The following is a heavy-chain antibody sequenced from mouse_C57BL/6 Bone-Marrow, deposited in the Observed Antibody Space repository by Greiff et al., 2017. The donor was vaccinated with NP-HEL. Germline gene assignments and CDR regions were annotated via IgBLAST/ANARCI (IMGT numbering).Heavy chain of an antibody. CDR3: APVYYGSSHWYFDV. CDR2: IDPANGNT. V-gene: IGHV14-3*01. D-gene: IGHD1-1*01. Sequence: EVQLQQSVAELVRPGASVKLSCTASGFNIKNNYMHWVKQRPEQGLEWIGRIDPANGNTKYAPQFQGKATITDATSSNTAYRQLSSLTSEDTAIYYGAPVYYGSSHWYFDVWGTGTTVTVAS. J-gene: IGHJ1*03. CDR1: GFNIKNNY.